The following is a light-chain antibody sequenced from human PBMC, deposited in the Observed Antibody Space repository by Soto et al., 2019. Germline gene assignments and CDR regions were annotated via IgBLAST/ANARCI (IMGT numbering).Light chain of an antibody. CDR3: QVWDSDSDPSYV. CDR2: DDT. V-gene: IGLV3-21*02. CDR1: NIGAYS. Sequence: SYELTQPPSVSVASGQTARITCGGNNIGAYSVYWYQQKSGQAPVLVVYDDTNRPSGIPGRFSGSNSGNTATLTISSVEAGDEAAYYCQVWDSDSDPSYVFGGGTKLTVL. J-gene: IGLJ1*01.